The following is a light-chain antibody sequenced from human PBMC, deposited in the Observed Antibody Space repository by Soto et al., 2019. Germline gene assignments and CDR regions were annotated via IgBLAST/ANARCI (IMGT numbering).Light chain of an antibody. CDR2: GTY. J-gene: IGKJ2*01. CDR3: QQSFSTPYT. V-gene: IGKV1-39*01. CDR1: QNIATY. Sequence: DIQMTQSPSSLSASVGDRVSITCRASQNIATYFNWYQQKPGKAPNLLIYGTYNLQSGVPARFSGSGSGTDFTLTISSLQPEDFATSYCQQSFSTPYTFGQGTTLEIK.